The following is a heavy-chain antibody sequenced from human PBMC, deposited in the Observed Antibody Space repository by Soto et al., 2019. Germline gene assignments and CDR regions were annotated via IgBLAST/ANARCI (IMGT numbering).Heavy chain of an antibody. Sequence: PGESLKISCKGSGYSFTSYWIGWVRQMPGKGLEWMGIIYPGDSDTRYSPSFQGQVTISADKSISTAYLQWSSLKASDTAMYYCARRAPDFWSGYIPPGHYYYGMDVWGQGTTVTVSS. D-gene: IGHD3-3*01. CDR1: GYSFTSYW. CDR3: ARRAPDFWSGYIPPGHYYYGMDV. J-gene: IGHJ6*02. CDR2: IYPGDSDT. V-gene: IGHV5-51*01.